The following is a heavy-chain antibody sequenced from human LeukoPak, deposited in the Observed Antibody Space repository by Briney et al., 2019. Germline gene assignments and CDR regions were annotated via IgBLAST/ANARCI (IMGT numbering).Heavy chain of an antibody. D-gene: IGHD6-13*01. CDR2: VYYSDST. CDR3: ASQGRFGSSLRYNWFDP. V-gene: IGHV4-59*12. Sequence: SETLSLTCTVSGGSISSYFWSWIRQPPGKGLECIGYVYYSDSTNYNPSLKSRVTVSVDTSKNQFSLNLSSVTAADTAVYYCASQGRFGSSLRYNWFDPWGQGTLVTVSS. J-gene: IGHJ5*02. CDR1: GGSISSYF.